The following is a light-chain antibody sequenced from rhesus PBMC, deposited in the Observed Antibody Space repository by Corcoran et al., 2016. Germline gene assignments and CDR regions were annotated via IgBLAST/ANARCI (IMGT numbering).Light chain of an antibody. V-gene: IGKV1-22*01. Sequence: DIQMTQSPSSLSASVGDTVTITCRASQGISSWLAWYQQKPGKAPKLLIYKASSLQSGVPSTFSGSGTGTDFTLTISSLQSEDFATYYCQQYSSRPFTFGPGTKLDIK. CDR1: QGISSW. CDR3: QQYSSRPFT. CDR2: KAS. J-gene: IGKJ3*01.